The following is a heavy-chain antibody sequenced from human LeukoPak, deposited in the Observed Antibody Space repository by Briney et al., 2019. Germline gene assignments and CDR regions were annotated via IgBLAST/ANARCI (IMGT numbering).Heavy chain of an antibody. J-gene: IGHJ1*01. Sequence: GGSLRLSCAPSGFTFSSYSMNWVRQAPGKGLEWVSPISSSSSYIYYADSVKGRFTISRDNAKNSLYLQMNSLRAEDTAIYYCARAGYCSSTSCYTGGHAEYFQHWGQGTLVTVSS. CDR1: GFTFSSYS. V-gene: IGHV3-21*01. CDR2: ISSSSSYI. D-gene: IGHD2-2*02. CDR3: ARAGYCSSTSCYTGGHAEYFQH.